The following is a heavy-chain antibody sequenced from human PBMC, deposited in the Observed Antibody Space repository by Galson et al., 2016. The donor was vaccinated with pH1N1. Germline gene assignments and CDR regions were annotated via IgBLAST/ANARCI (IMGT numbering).Heavy chain of an antibody. J-gene: IGHJ6*02. V-gene: IGHV3-23*01. CDR1: GLTFNSYA. Sequence: SLRLSCAASGLTFNSYAMSWVRQAPGKGLEWISAISGSGGGTYYADSVQGRFTISRDNSKNTLLLQMNSLRADDTAIYYCARAGRLLGPYHYYAMDVWGQGTTVTVSS. CDR3: ARAGRLLGPYHYYAMDV. CDR2: ISGSGGGT. D-gene: IGHD6-25*01.